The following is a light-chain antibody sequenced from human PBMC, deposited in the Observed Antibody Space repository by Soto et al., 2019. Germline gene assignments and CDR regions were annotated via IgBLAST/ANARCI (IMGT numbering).Light chain of an antibody. Sequence: QSALTQPASVSGSPGQSITISCTGTSSDIGGYNSVSWYQQHPGKAPKLVIYAVSNRPSGVSSRFSGSKSGNTASLTMSGLQAEDEATYYCSSYAGSSTPLYVFGTGTKVTVL. CDR3: SSYAGSSTPLYV. CDR2: AVS. V-gene: IGLV2-14*01. CDR1: SSDIGGYNS. J-gene: IGLJ1*01.